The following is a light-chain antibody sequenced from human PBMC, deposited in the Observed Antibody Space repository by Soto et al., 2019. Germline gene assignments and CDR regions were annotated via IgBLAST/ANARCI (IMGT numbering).Light chain of an antibody. CDR1: QSVSSY. J-gene: IGKJ1*01. V-gene: IGKV3-11*01. CDR2: DTS. Sequence: EIVLTQSPATLSLSPGERATLSCRPSQSVSSYLAWYQQKPGQAPRLLISDTSNRATGIPARFSGSGSGTDFTLTISSLEPEDFAVYYCQQRSNWPRTFGQGTKV. CDR3: QQRSNWPRT.